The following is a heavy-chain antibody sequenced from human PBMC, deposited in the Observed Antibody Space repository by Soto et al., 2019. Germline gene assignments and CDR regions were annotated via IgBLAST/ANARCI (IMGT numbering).Heavy chain of an antibody. D-gene: IGHD2-2*01. CDR3: AKGDQPVASYFFDY. J-gene: IGHJ4*02. Sequence: PGGSLRLSCAASGFTFSSYAMGWVRQAPGKGLEWVAAITSSGVSTYYGDSVKGRFTISRDNSKNTLFLQMNSLRAEDTAVFFCAKGDQPVASYFFDYWGRGTLVTVSS. V-gene: IGHV3-23*01. CDR1: GFTFSSYA. CDR2: ITSSGVST.